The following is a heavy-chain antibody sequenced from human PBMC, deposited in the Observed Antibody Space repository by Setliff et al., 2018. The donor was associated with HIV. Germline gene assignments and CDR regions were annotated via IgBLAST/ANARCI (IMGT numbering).Heavy chain of an antibody. CDR2: IHYSGNT. CDR3: ARASAERSSVRGLAIAFDI. D-gene: IGHD3-10*01. CDR1: GGSISIGVFY. Sequence: PSETLSLTCTVSGGSISIGVFYWTWIRQLPGKGLEWIGYIHYSGNTYYKPSLKSPLSMSVDTSKNQFSLNLTSVTAADTAVYYCARASAERSSVRGLAIAFDIWGQGTMVTVSS. V-gene: IGHV4-31*01. J-gene: IGHJ3*02.